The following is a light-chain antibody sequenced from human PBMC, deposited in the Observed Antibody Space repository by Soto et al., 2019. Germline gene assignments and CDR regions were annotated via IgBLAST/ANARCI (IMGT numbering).Light chain of an antibody. V-gene: IGKV1-5*03. Sequence: DIQMTQSPSTLSASVGDRVTITCRASQSINNWLAWYQQKPGKAPKLLIHKASSLASGVPSRFSGSGSGTEFTLTISSLQHDDFAAYYCQQYHTDGTFGQGTKVEVK. CDR2: KAS. CDR1: QSINNW. J-gene: IGKJ1*01. CDR3: QQYHTDGT.